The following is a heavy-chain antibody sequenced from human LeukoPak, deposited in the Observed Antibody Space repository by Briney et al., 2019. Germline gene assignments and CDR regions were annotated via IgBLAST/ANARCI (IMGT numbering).Heavy chain of an antibody. J-gene: IGHJ4*02. CDR3: ARRLRGNDY. CDR2: MNPNSGNT. D-gene: IGHD4-17*01. V-gene: IGHV1-8*03. Sequence: ASVKVSCKASGGTFSSYAISWVRQATGQGLEWMGWMNPNSGNTGYAQKFQGRVTITRNTSISTAYMELSSLRSEDTAVYYCARRLRGNDYWGQGTLVTVSS. CDR1: GGTFSSYA.